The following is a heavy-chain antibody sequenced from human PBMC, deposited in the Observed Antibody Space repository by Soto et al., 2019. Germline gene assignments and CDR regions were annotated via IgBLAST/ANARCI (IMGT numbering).Heavy chain of an antibody. J-gene: IGHJ1*01. CDR2: IIPILGIA. CDR3: ARVYCSGGSCYSVVEYFQH. Sequence: GASVKVSCKASGGTFSSYTISWVRQAPGQGLEWMGRIIPILGIANYAQKFQGRVTITADKSTSTAYMELSSLRSEDTAVYYCARVYCSGGSCYSVVEYFQHWGQGTLVTVSS. D-gene: IGHD2-15*01. CDR1: GGTFSSYT. V-gene: IGHV1-69*02.